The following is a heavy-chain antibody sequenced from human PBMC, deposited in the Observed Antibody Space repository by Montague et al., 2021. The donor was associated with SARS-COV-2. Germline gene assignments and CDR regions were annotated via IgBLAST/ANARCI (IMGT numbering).Heavy chain of an antibody. CDR3: AREDRWNWFDP. CDR2: IYYRGTT. J-gene: IGHJ5*02. Sequence: SETLSLTCTVSGCSISSYYWSWIRQPPGKGLEWIGYIYYRGTTNYNPSLKSRVTFSVDTSKNQFSLKLISVTAADTAVYFCAREDRWNWFDPWGQGVLVTVSS. CDR1: GCSISSYY. D-gene: IGHD5-24*01. V-gene: IGHV4-59*01.